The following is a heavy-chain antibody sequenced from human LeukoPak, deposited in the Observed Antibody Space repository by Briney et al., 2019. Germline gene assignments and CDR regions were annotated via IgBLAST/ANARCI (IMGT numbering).Heavy chain of an antibody. Sequence: GGSLRLSCAASGFTFSSYGMHWVRQAPGKGLEWVAVIWYDGSNKYYADSVKGRFTISRDNSKNTLYLQMNSLRAEDTAVYYCAKDPYVGGGYHFDSWGQGSLVTVSS. CDR1: GFTFSSYG. J-gene: IGHJ4*02. V-gene: IGHV3-33*06. CDR3: AKDPYVGGGYHFDS. D-gene: IGHD3-22*01. CDR2: IWYDGSNK.